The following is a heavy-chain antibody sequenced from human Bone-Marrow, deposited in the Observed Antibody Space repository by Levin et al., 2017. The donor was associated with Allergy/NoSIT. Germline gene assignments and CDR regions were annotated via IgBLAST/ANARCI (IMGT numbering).Heavy chain of an antibody. CDR2: IISSSNTK. D-gene: IGHD1-20*01. Sequence: GGSLRLSCAASGFTFSRYSMHWVRQAPGKGLEWVSYIISSSNTKDYADSVKGRFTISRDNAKNSLYLQMNSLRDEDTAVYYCAREDNMNAKRALDYWGQGTLVTVSS. CDR3: AREDNMNAKRALDY. CDR1: GFTFSRYS. V-gene: IGHV3-48*02. J-gene: IGHJ4*02.